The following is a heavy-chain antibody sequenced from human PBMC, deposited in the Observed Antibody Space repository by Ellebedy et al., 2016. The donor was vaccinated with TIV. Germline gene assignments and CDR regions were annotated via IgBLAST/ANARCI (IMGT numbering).Heavy chain of an antibody. Sequence: SETLSLTCAVYGGSFSGYYWSWIRQPPGKGLEWIGEINHSGSTNYNPSLKSRVTISVDTSKNQFSLKLSSVTAADTAVYYCARGLRHIVVVTAHDAFDIWGQGTMVTVSS. J-gene: IGHJ3*02. V-gene: IGHV4-34*01. CDR2: INHSGST. CDR1: GGSFSGYY. CDR3: ARGLRHIVVVTAHDAFDI. D-gene: IGHD2-21*02.